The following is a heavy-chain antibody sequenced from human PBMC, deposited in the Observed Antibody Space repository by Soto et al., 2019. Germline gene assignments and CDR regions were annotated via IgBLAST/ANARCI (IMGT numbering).Heavy chain of an antibody. CDR2: ISWNSGSI. CDR1: GFTFDDYA. CDR3: ARARHYYYYMDV. Sequence: GGSLILSCAASGFTFDDYAMHWVRQAPGKGLEWVSGISWNSGSIGYADSVKGRFTISRDNAKNSLYLQMNSLRAEDTALYYCARARHYYYYMDVWGKGTTVTVSS. D-gene: IGHD6-6*01. V-gene: IGHV3-9*01. J-gene: IGHJ6*03.